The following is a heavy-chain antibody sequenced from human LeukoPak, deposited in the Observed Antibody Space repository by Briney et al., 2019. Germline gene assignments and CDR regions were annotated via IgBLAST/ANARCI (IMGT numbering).Heavy chain of an antibody. CDR1: AYSFTTHW. CDR3: ASGNYGGFDY. Sequence: GESLKISCKGSAYSFTTHWIGWVRQMPGNGLEWMGIIYPDDSDTRYIPSFQGQVTISADKSINTAYLQWSSLKTSDTAMYYCASGNYGGFDYWGQGTLVTVSS. CDR2: IYPDDSDT. J-gene: IGHJ4*02. V-gene: IGHV5-51*01. D-gene: IGHD4-23*01.